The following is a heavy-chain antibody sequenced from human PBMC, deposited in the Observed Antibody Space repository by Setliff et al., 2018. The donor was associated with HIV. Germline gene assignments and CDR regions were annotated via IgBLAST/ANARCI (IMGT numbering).Heavy chain of an antibody. J-gene: IGHJ4*02. D-gene: IGHD2-15*01. CDR2: IHHSGST. V-gene: IGHV4-4*02. Sequence: SETLSLTCAVSGGLISSPNWWSWVRQPPGKGPEWIGEIHHSGSTNYNSSLRSRVTMSVDKSKNQFSLKLRSVTVADTAVYFCARGPVVGFDSWGQGTLVTVSS. CDR1: GGLISSPNW. CDR3: ARGPVVGFDS.